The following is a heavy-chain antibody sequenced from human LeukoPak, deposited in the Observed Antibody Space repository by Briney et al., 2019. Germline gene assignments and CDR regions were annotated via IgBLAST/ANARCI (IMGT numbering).Heavy chain of an antibody. CDR2: ISYDGSHK. V-gene: IGHV3-30*18. D-gene: IGHD4-17*01. CDR3: AKGARGDTVTSIVGLNWFDP. CDR1: GITFRSYG. J-gene: IGHJ5*02. Sequence: PGGSLRPSCAASGITFRSYGMHWVRQAPSKGLEWVAVISYDGSHKYYADSVKGRFSISRDNSKNTLYLQMNSLRADDTAVYYCAKGARGDTVTSIVGLNWFDPWGQGTLVTVSS.